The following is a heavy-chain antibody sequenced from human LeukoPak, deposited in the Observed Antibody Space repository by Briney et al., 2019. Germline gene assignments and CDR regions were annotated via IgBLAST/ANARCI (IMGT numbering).Heavy chain of an antibody. CDR2: IRSDGSST. Sequence: AGGSLRLSCAASVFTFSSYWMHWVRQAPGKGPVWVARIRSDGSSTDYADSVMVRFTISRDSAKNTLYLQMNSLRPEDTAVYYCARGNKWSFDSWGQGALVTVSS. V-gene: IGHV3-74*01. CDR1: VFTFSSYW. J-gene: IGHJ4*02. D-gene: IGHD2-15*01. CDR3: ARGNKWSFDS.